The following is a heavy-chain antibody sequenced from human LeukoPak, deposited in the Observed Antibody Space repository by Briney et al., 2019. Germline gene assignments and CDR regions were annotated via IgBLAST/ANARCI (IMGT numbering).Heavy chain of an antibody. CDR2: ITSGGNS. CDR3: ARGQCSSPSCRYFDY. J-gene: IGHJ4*02. D-gene: IGHD2-2*01. V-gene: IGHV3-66*01. Sequence: GGSLRLSCAASGFTVSSTYMNWVRQAPRKGLEWVSVITSGGNSYYADSVKGRFTISRDNSKNTLYLQMNSLRAEDTAVYYCARGQCSSPSCRYFDYWGQGTLVTVSS. CDR1: GFTVSSTY.